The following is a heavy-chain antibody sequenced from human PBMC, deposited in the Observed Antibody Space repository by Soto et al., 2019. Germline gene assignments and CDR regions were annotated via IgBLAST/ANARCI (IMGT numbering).Heavy chain of an antibody. CDR1: GGTFSSYA. Sequence: QVQLVQSGAEVKKPGSSVKVSCKASGGTFSSYAISWVRQAPGQGLEWMGGIIPIFGTANYAQKFQGRVTITADESTGTAYMELSSLRSEDTAVYYCARLSEAVGYYYAGMDVWGQGTTVTVSS. J-gene: IGHJ6*02. CDR2: IIPIFGTA. V-gene: IGHV1-69*01. CDR3: ARLSEAVGYYYAGMDV.